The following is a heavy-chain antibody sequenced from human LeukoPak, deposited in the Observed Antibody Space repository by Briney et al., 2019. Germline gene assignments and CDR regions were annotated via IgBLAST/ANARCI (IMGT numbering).Heavy chain of an antibody. V-gene: IGHV1-69*05. CDR3: ARGARTFPYYYYYMDV. J-gene: IGHJ6*03. CDR1: GGTFSSYA. CDR2: ITPIFGTA. D-gene: IGHD1-26*01. Sequence: SSVKVSCKASGGTFSSYAISWVRQAPGQGLEWMGGITPIFGTANYAQEFQGRVTITTDESTSTAYMELRSLRSDDKAVYYCARGARTFPYYYYYMDVWGKGTTVTVSS.